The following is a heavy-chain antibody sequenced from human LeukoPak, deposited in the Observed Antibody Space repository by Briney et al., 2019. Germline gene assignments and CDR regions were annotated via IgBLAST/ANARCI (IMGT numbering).Heavy chain of an antibody. D-gene: IGHD1-26*01. CDR3: ARQRGGSYYYYYYMDV. CDR1: GGSISSGSYY. V-gene: IGHV4-61*02. Sequence: SETLSLTCTVSGGSISSGSYYWSWIRQPAGKGLEWIGRIYTSGSTYYNPSLKSRVTISVDTSKNQFSLKLSSVTAADTAVYYCARQRGGSYYYYYYMDVWGKGTTVTISS. CDR2: IYTSGST. J-gene: IGHJ6*03.